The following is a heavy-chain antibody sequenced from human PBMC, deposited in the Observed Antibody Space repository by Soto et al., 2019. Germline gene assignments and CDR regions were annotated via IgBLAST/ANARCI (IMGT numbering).Heavy chain of an antibody. CDR1: GGSISSYY. CDR2: IYYSGST. D-gene: IGHD2-15*01. CDR3: ARKGYCSGGSCYYYYYGMDV. Sequence: SETLSLTCTVSGGSISSYYWSWILQPPGKGLEWIGYIYYSGSTNYNPSLKSRVTISVDTSKNQFSLKLSSVTAADTAVYYCARKGYCSGGSCYYYYYGMDVWGQGTTVTVSS. J-gene: IGHJ6*02. V-gene: IGHV4-59*01.